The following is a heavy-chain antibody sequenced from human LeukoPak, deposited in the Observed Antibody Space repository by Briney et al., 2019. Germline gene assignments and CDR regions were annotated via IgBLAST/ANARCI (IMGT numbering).Heavy chain of an antibody. D-gene: IGHD6-19*01. CDR3: AREGSGWSSGAFDI. V-gene: IGHV3-7*01. J-gene: IGHJ3*02. Sequence: PGGSLRLSCAASGFTFSSNWMSWVRQAPGKGLEWVANIKGDESEKYYVDSVKGRFTISRDNSKNTLYLQMGSLRAEDMAVYYCAREGSGWSSGAFDIWGQGTMVTVSS. CDR2: IKGDESEK. CDR1: GFTFSSNW.